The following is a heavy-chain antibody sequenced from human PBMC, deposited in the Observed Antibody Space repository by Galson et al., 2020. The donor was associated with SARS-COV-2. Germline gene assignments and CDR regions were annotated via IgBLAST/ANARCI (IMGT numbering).Heavy chain of an antibody. V-gene: IGHV4-31*03. J-gene: IGHJ4*02. Sequence: SETLSLTCPVSGGSISSGGYYWSWIRQHPGKGLEWIGYIYYSGSTYYNPSLKSRVTISVDTSKNQFSLKLSSVTAADTAVYYCARARITMIVVVTYFDYWGQGTLVTVSS. CDR2: IYYSGST. D-gene: IGHD3-22*01. CDR1: GGSISSGGYY. CDR3: ARARITMIVVVTYFDY.